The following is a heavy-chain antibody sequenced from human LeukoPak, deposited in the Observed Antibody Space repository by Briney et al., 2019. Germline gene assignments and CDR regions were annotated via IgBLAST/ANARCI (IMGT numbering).Heavy chain of an antibody. CDR1: GFTFDDYA. V-gene: IGHV3-9*01. CDR3: AKGSGCSQEGDWFDP. D-gene: IGHD2-15*01. Sequence: PGGSLRLSCAASGFTFDDYAMHWVRQAPGKGLEWVSGISWNSGSIGYADSVKGRFTISRDNAKNSLYLQMNSLRAEDTALYYCAKGSGCSQEGDWFDPWGQGTLVTVSS. CDR2: ISWNSGSI. J-gene: IGHJ5*02.